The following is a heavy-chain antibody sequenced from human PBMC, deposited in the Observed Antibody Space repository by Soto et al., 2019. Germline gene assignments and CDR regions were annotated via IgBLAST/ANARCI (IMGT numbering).Heavy chain of an antibody. J-gene: IGHJ1*01. CDR2: MSSSGSTI. CDR1: GFSFSDYY. D-gene: IGHD6-13*01. Sequence: QVQLVESGGNLVKPGGSLRLSCAASGFSFSDYYMSWIRQAPGKGLEWVSYMSSSGSTIYYADSVKGRFTISRDNAKNSLYLQMNSLRDEDTAVYYGARDLSSSSWYYFHHWGQGTLVTVSS. CDR3: ARDLSSSSWYYFHH. V-gene: IGHV3-11*01.